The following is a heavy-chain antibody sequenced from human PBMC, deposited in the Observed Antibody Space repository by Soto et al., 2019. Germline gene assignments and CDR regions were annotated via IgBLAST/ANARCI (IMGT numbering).Heavy chain of an antibody. J-gene: IGHJ4*02. CDR1: GGSISSSSYY. V-gene: IGHV4-39*07. D-gene: IGHD6-13*01. Sequence: SETLSLTCIVSGGSISSSSYYWGWIRQPPGKGLEWIGSIYYSGSTYYNPSLKSRVTISVDTSKNQFSLKLSSVTAADTAVYYCARVGLAAAGAPDYWGQGTLVTVSS. CDR2: IYYSGST. CDR3: ARVGLAAAGAPDY.